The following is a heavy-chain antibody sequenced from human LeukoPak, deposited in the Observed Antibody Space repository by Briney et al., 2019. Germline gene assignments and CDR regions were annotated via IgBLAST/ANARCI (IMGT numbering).Heavy chain of an antibody. V-gene: IGHV1-69*04. CDR3: ARMAVAGTIDY. D-gene: IGHD6-19*01. J-gene: IGHJ4*02. Sequence: GASVKVSCKASGGTFSSYAISWVRQAPGQGLEWMGRIIPILGIANYAQKLQGRVTITADKSTSTAYMELSSLRSEDTAVYYCARMAVAGTIDYWGQGTLVTVSS. CDR1: GGTFSSYA. CDR2: IIPILGIA.